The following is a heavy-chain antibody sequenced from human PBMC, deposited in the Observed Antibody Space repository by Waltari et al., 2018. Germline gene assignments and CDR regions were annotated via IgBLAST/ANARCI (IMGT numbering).Heavy chain of an antibody. CDR3: GIAARGYYFDY. V-gene: IGHV3-30*02. D-gene: IGHD6-6*01. J-gene: IGHJ4*02. CDR2: IRYDGSNK. CDR1: GFTFSSYG. Sequence: QVQLVESGGGVVQPGGSLRLSCAASGFTFSSYGMHWVRQAPGKGLEWVAFIRYDGSNKHYADSVKGRFTISRDNSKNTLYLQMNSLRAEDTAVYYCGIAARGYYFDYWGQGTLVTVSS.